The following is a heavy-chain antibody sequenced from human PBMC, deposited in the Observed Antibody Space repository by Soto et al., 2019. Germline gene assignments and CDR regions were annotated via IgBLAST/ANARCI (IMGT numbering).Heavy chain of an antibody. J-gene: IGHJ5*02. V-gene: IGHV1-18*01. CDR3: ARQDLGYCSSTSCPTPFDP. D-gene: IGHD2-2*01. CDR1: VYTFTSYG. CDR2: ISAYNGNT. Sequence: ASVKVSCKASVYTFTSYGISWVRQAPGQGLEWMGWISAYNGNTNYAQKLQGRVTMTTDTSTSTAYMELRSLRSDDTAVYYCARQDLGYCSSTSCPTPFDPWGQGTLVTVSS.